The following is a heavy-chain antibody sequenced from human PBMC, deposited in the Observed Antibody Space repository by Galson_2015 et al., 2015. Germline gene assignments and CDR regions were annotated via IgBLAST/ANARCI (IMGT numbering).Heavy chain of an antibody. J-gene: IGHJ6*03. CDR2: ITSTGDTT. CDR3: AKTTVAAGSSWYMDA. D-gene: IGHD4-23*01. V-gene: IGHV3-48*03. Sequence: PLRLSCAASAFAFSIYDMNWLRQAPGQGLEWVSYITSTGDTTYHADSVTGRFTASRDHATHSLFLQMNSLRAEDTALYYCAKTTVAAGSSWYMDAWGKGTTVTVSS. CDR1: AFAFSIYD.